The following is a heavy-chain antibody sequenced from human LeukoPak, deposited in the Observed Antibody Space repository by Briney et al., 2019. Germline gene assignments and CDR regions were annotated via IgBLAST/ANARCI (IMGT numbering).Heavy chain of an antibody. Sequence: SQTLSLTCTVSGGSISSGSYYWSWIRQPAGKGLEWIGRIYTSGSTNYNPSLKSRVTISVDTSKNQFSLKLSSVTAADTAVYYCARASPPVVPAAYYYYYMDVWGKGTTVTVSS. CDR3: ARASPPVVPAAYYYYYMDV. V-gene: IGHV4-61*02. CDR2: IYTSGST. CDR1: GGSISSGSYY. D-gene: IGHD2-2*01. J-gene: IGHJ6*03.